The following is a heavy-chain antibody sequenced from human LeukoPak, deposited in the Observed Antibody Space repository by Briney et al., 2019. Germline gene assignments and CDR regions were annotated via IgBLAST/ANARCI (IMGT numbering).Heavy chain of an antibody. CDR1: RGSISSGGYY. V-gene: IGHV4-31*03. CDR3: ARYSSSWYKGFDY. Sequence: SETLSLTCTVSRGSISSGGYYWSWIRQHPGKGLEWLGYIYYSGSTYYNPSLKSRVTISVDTSKNQFSLKLSSVTAADTAVYYCARYSSSWYKGFDYWGQGTLVTVSS. D-gene: IGHD6-13*01. J-gene: IGHJ4*02. CDR2: IYYSGST.